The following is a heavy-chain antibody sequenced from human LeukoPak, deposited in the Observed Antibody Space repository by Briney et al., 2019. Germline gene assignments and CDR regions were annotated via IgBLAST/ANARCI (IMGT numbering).Heavy chain of an antibody. V-gene: IGHV5-51*01. CDR3: ARGPSMGSSGRAFDY. D-gene: IGHD6-19*01. Sequence: GESLKISCKGSGYSFTSYWIGWVRQMPGKGLEWMGIIYPGDSDTRYSPSFQGQVTISADKSISTAYLQWSSLKASDTAMYYCARGPSMGSSGRAFDYWGQGTLVTVSS. CDR2: IYPGDSDT. CDR1: GYSFTSYW. J-gene: IGHJ4*02.